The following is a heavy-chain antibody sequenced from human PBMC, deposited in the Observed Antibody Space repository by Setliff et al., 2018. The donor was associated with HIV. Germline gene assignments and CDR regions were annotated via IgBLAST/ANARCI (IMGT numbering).Heavy chain of an antibody. J-gene: IGHJ4*02. Sequence: ASVKVSCKASGDTFSNVLITWVRQAPGQGLEWMGGFIPLYGSRNYAQRFQGRVSMTTDGVMSTAYMELSSLTPDDTAVYYCAEVTCSPDSCFLDYWGQGTLVTVSS. V-gene: IGHV1-69*05. CDR3: AEVTCSPDSCFLDY. CDR1: GDTFSNVL. CDR2: FIPLYGSR. D-gene: IGHD2-15*01.